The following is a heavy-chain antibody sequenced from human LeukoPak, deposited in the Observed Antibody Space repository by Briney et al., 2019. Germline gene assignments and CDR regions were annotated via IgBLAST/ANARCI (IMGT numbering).Heavy chain of an antibody. CDR1: GFTFSSYA. D-gene: IGHD6-19*01. Sequence: GGSLRLSCAASGFTFSSYAMSWVRQAPGKGLEWVSAISGSGGSTYYADSVKGRFTISRDNSKNTLYLQMSSLRAEDTAVYYCAKRRSSGWYGGFDYWGQGTLATVSS. J-gene: IGHJ4*02. V-gene: IGHV3-23*01. CDR3: AKRRSSGWYGGFDY. CDR2: ISGSGGST.